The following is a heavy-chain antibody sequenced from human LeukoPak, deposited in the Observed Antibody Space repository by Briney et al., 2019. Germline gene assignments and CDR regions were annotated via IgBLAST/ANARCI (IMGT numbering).Heavy chain of an antibody. Sequence: SETLSLTCTVSGGSIGSSSYYWGWIRQPPGKGLEWIGSIYYSGSTYYNPSLKSRVTISVDTSKNQFSLKLSSVTAADTAVYYCARLSIAAGETGYWGQGTLVTVSS. CDR3: ARLSIAAGETGY. J-gene: IGHJ4*02. D-gene: IGHD6-13*01. CDR2: IYYSGST. V-gene: IGHV4-39*01. CDR1: GGSIGSSSYY.